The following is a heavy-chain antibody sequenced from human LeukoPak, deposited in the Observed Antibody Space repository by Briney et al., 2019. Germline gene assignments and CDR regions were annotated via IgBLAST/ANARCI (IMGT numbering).Heavy chain of an antibody. CDR3: VGSEYRD. CDR1: GYSISSGYY. D-gene: IGHD3-10*01. Sequence: SETLSLTCTVSGYSISSGYYWGWIRQPPGKGLEWIGSIYHSGSTYYNPSLKSRVTISVDTSKNQFSLKLSSVTAADTAVYYCVGSEYRDWGQGTLVTVSS. V-gene: IGHV4-38-2*02. CDR2: IYHSGST. J-gene: IGHJ4*02.